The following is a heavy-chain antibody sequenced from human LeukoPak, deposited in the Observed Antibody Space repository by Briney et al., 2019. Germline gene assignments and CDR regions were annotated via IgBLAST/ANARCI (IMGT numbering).Heavy chain of an antibody. CDR1: GFTFSSYA. V-gene: IGHV3-23*01. D-gene: IGHD4-17*01. CDR2: ISGSGGST. J-gene: IGHJ3*02. Sequence: PGGSLRLSCAASGFTFSSYAMSWVRQAPGKGLEWVSAISGSGGSTYYADSVKGRFTISRDNSKNTLYLQMNSLRAEDTVVYYCAKDPVGVGDTGGAFDIWGQGTMVTVSS. CDR3: AKDPVGVGDTGGAFDI.